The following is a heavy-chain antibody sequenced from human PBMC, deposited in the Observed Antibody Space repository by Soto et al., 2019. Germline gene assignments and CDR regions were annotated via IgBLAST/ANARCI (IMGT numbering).Heavy chain of an antibody. CDR1: GGSISSYY. CDR2: IYTSGST. V-gene: IGHV4-4*07. Sequence: PSETLSLTCTVSGGSISSYYWSWIRQPAGKGLEWIGRIYTSGSTNYNPSLKSRVTMSVDTSKNQFSLKLSSVTAADTAVYYCARDRRHYGSGSYYYYGMDVWGQGTTVTVSS. D-gene: IGHD3-10*01. J-gene: IGHJ6*02. CDR3: ARDRRHYGSGSYYYYGMDV.